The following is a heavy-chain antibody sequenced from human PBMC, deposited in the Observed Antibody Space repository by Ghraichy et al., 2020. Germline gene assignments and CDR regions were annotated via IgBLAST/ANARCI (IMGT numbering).Heavy chain of an antibody. CDR3: ARETFCRGGSCYSYSWFDT. Sequence: LSLTCATSGFTFDKAWMTWVRQAPGKGLEWIGHIKSKFDGGTTDYAAPVQGRFTIARDDSEGTVSLLVNSLKPEDTAIYYCARETFCRGGSCYSYSWFDTWGQGTLVTVSS. J-gene: IGHJ5*02. V-gene: IGHV3-15*05. D-gene: IGHD2-15*01. CDR1: GFTFDKAW. CDR2: IKSKFDGGTT.